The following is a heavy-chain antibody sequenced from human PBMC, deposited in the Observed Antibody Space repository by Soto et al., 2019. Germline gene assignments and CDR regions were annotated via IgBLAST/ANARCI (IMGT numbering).Heavy chain of an antibody. CDR1: GFTFSSYG. CDR3: ARVQGAVAALLGGWFDP. D-gene: IGHD6-19*01. Sequence: QVQLVESGGGVVQPGRSLRLSCAASGFTFSSYGMHWVRQAPGKGLEWVAVIWYDGSNKYYADSVKGRFTISRDNSKHTLYLQMNSPRAEDTAVYYCARVQGAVAALLGGWFDPWGQGTLFTVSS. J-gene: IGHJ5*02. CDR2: IWYDGSNK. V-gene: IGHV3-33*01.